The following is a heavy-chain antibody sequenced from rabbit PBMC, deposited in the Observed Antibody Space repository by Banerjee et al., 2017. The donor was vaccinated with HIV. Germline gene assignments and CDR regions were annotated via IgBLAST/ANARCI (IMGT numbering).Heavy chain of an antibody. V-gene: IGHV1S45*01. J-gene: IGHJ6*01. Sequence: QEQLEESGGDLVKPEGSLTLTCTASGFSFSSGYDMCWVRQAPGKGLEWIACVYGGSSGSTYYASWAKGRFTISKPSSTTVTLQMTSLTAADTATYFCARRDGGYVAYGYAYYGMDLWGQGTLVTVS. D-gene: IGHD6-1*01. CDR1: GFSFSSGYD. CDR2: VYGGSSGST. CDR3: ARRDGGYVAYGYAYYGMDL.